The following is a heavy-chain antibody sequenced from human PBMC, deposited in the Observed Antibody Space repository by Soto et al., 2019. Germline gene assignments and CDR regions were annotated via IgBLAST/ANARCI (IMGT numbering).Heavy chain of an antibody. CDR1: GGSFSGYY. D-gene: IGHD2-8*01. J-gene: IGHJ6*03. V-gene: IGHV4-34*01. Sequence: SETLSLTCAVYGGSFSGYYWSWIRQPPGKGLEWIGEINHSGSTNYNPSLKSRVTISVDTSKNQFSLKLSSVTAADTAVYYCARGGDPTGYCTNGVCYPDYYYYYYMDVWGKGTTVTVSS. CDR2: INHSGST. CDR3: ARGGDPTGYCTNGVCYPDYYYYYYMDV.